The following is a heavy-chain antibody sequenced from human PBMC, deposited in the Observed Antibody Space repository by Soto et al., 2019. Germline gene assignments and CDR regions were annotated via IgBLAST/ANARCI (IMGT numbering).Heavy chain of an antibody. D-gene: IGHD2-2*01. Sequence: AASVKVSCKASGGTFSSYAISWVRQAPGQGLEWMGGIIPIFGTANYAQKFQGRVTITADESTSTAYMELSSLRSEDTAVYYCARVGHVVPAALAFDIWGQGTMVTVSS. V-gene: IGHV1-69*13. CDR3: ARVGHVVPAALAFDI. CDR2: IIPIFGTA. J-gene: IGHJ3*02. CDR1: GGTFSSYA.